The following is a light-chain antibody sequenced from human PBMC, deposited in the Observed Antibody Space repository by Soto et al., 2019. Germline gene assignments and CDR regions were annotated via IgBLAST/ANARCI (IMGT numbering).Light chain of an antibody. V-gene: IGLV2-14*01. CDR1: SSDVGGYNY. CDR2: DVS. Sequence: QSVLTQPASASGSPGQSITISCTGTSSDVGGYNYVSWYQQHPGKAPKLMIYDVSNRPSGVSNRFSGSKSGNTASLTISGLQAEDEADYYCSSYTRSSTTSYVFGTGTKVTVL. CDR3: SSYTRSSTTSYV. J-gene: IGLJ1*01.